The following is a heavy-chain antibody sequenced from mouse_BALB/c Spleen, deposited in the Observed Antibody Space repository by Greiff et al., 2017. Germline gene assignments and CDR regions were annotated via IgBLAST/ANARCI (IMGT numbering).Heavy chain of an antibody. J-gene: IGHJ3*01. D-gene: IGHD1-1*01. Sequence: QVQLQQSGAELAKPGASVKMSCKASGYTFTSYWMHWVKQRPGQGLEWIGYINPSTGYTEYNQKFKDKATLTADKSSSTAYMQLSSLTSEDSAVYYCARWITSWFAYWGQGTLVTVSA. CDR1: GYTFTSYW. CDR3: ARWITSWFAY. CDR2: INPSTGYT. V-gene: IGHV1-7*01.